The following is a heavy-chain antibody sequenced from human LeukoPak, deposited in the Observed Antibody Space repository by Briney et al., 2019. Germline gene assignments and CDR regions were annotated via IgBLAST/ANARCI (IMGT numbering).Heavy chain of an antibody. CDR1: GYTFTGYY. Sequence: GASVKVSCKASGYTFTGYYMHWVRLAPGQGLEWMGWINPNSGGTNYAQKFQGRVTMTRDTSISTAYMELSRLRSDDTAVYYCARPYCSGGSCYSYFDYWGQGTLVTVSS. CDR2: INPNSGGT. D-gene: IGHD2-15*01. J-gene: IGHJ4*02. CDR3: ARPYCSGGSCYSYFDY. V-gene: IGHV1-2*02.